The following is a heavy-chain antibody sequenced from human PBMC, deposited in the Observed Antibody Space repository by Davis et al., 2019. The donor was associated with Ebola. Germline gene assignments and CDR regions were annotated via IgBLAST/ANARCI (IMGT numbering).Heavy chain of an antibody. Sequence: GESLKISCAASGFTFSNAWMSWVRQAPGKGLEWVGRIKSKTDGGTTDYAAPVKGRFTISRDDSKNTLYLQMNSLKTEDTAVYYCTTGLRYYYDSSGYYYVGEFFDYWGQGTLVTVSS. V-gene: IGHV3-15*01. CDR2: IKSKTDGGTT. CDR1: GFTFSNAW. D-gene: IGHD3-22*01. CDR3: TTGLRYYYDSSGYYYVGEFFDY. J-gene: IGHJ4*02.